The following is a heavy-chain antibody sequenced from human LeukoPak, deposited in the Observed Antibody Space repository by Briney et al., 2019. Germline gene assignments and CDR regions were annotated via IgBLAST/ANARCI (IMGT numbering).Heavy chain of an antibody. D-gene: IGHD4-17*01. Sequence: SETLSLTCTVSGGSISSSSYYWGWIRQPPGKGLEWIGSIYYSGSTYYNPSLKSRVTISVDTSKNQFSLRLSSVTAADTAMYYCARRDYGDYFDYWGQGTLVTVSS. V-gene: IGHV4-39*07. J-gene: IGHJ4*02. CDR2: IYYSGST. CDR3: ARRDYGDYFDY. CDR1: GGSISSSSYY.